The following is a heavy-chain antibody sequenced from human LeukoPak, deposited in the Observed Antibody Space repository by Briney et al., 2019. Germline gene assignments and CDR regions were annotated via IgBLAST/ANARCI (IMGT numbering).Heavy chain of an antibody. D-gene: IGHD3-22*01. V-gene: IGHV3-23*01. J-gene: IGHJ4*02. CDR3: ARALRYYYDSSGYWTYFDY. CDR2: ISASGGST. CDR1: GFTFSSFA. Sequence: GGSLRLSCAASGFTFSSFAMSWVRQAPGKGLEWISVISASGGSTYYADSVKGRFTISRDNSKNTLHLQMNSLRAEDTAVYYCARALRYYYDSSGYWTYFDYWGQGTLVTVSS.